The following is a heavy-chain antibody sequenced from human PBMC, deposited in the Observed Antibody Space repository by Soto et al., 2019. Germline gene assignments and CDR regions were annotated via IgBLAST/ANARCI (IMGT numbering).Heavy chain of an antibody. CDR2: IYWNDDE. J-gene: IGHJ3*02. CDR1: GFSLRNGGVG. D-gene: IGHD2-2*01. CDR3: AHSRVGYCSSTCCLDAFDI. Sequence: QITLKESGPTLVKPTQTLTLTCTFSGFSLRNGGVGVGWNRQPPGKALEGIAIIYWNDDERYSPSLQSRLTITKDTSKNQVVLTVTNMDPADTATYYCAHSRVGYCSSTCCLDAFDIWGQGTMVTVSS. V-gene: IGHV2-5*01.